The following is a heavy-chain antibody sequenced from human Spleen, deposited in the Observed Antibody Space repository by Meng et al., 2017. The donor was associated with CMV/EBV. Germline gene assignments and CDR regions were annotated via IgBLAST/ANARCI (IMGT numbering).Heavy chain of an antibody. CDR1: GGTFSSYA. CDR3: ASGTLYRNSPSCYYYYGMEV. CDR2: IIPILGIA. Sequence: SVKVSCKASGGTFSSYAISWVRQAPGQGLEWMGGIIPILGIANYAQKFQGRVTITADKSTSTAYMELSSLRSEDTAVYYCASGTLYRNSPSCYYYYGMEVWGQGTTVTVSS. J-gene: IGHJ6*02. V-gene: IGHV1-69*10. D-gene: IGHD2-2*01.